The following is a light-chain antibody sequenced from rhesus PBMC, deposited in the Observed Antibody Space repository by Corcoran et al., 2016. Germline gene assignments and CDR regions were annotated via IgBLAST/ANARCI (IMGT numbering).Light chain of an antibody. CDR1: QGISSW. CDR2: KAS. J-gene: IGKJ3*01. CDR3: LQYSSSPFT. Sequence: DIQMTQSPSSLSASVGDKVTITCRASQGISSWLAWYQQKPGKAPKLLNDKASSLQSGDPSRFSGSGSGTAFTITASSLQPEDFATYYCLQYSSSPFTFGPGTKLVIK. V-gene: IGKV1-22*01.